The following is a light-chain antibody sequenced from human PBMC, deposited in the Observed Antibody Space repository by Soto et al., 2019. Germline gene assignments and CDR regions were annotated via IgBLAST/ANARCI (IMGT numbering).Light chain of an antibody. V-gene: IGLV3-21*04. CDR3: QVWDSSSDHVV. J-gene: IGLJ2*01. Sequence: SYELTQPPSVSVAPGKTDRITCGGNNIGSKSVHWYQQKPGQAPVLVIYYDSDRPSGSPERFSGSNSGNTATLTISRVEAGDEADYYCQVWDSSSDHVVFGGGTKLTVL. CDR2: YDS. CDR1: NIGSKS.